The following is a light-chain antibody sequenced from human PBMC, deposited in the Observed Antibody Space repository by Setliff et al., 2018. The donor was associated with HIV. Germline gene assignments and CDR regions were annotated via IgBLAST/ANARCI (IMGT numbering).Light chain of an antibody. CDR3: CSYAGSYTYI. V-gene: IGLV2-23*02. Sequence: QSALPQPASVSGSPGQSITISCTGTSSDVGSYNLVSWYQQHPGKAPQLMIYDVSNRASGVSDRFSASKSGNTASLTISGLQADDEADYYCCSYAGSYTYIFGTGTKVTVL. J-gene: IGLJ1*01. CDR2: DVS. CDR1: SSDVGSYNL.